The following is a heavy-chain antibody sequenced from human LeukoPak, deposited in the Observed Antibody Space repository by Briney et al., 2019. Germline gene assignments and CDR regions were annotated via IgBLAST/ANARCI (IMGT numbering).Heavy chain of an antibody. CDR3: ASTFYGDSPPY. CDR1: GFTFSSYA. D-gene: IGHD4-17*01. J-gene: IGHJ4*02. Sequence: GGSLILSCSASGFTFSSYAMHWVRQAPGKGLEYVSAIDSIGGTTHYADSVKGRFIISRDNSKNTLYLQMNSLRAEDTAVYYCASTFYGDSPPYWGQGTLVTVSS. V-gene: IGHV3-64*04. CDR2: IDSIGGTT.